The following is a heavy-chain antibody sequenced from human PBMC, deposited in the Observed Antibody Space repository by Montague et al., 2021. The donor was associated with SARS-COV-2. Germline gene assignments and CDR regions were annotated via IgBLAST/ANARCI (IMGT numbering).Heavy chain of an antibody. Sequence: SETLSLTCTVSGGSIESGNWWSWVRQTPGKGLEWIGEILHTESTNFNPSLKTRVAMSVDKSRNQFPLKLTSLTAADTAVYYCATGINDYDFFALQSWGQGALVTVSS. V-gene: IGHV4-4*02. J-gene: IGHJ4*02. CDR2: ILHTEST. D-gene: IGHD3/OR15-3a*01. CDR3: ATGINDYDFFALQS. CDR1: GGSIESGNW.